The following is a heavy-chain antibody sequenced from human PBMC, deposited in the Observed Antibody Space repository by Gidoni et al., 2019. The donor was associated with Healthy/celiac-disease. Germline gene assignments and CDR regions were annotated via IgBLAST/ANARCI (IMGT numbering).Heavy chain of an antibody. J-gene: IGHJ4*02. Sequence: EVQLVQSGAEVKKPGESLKISCKGSGYSFTSYWIGWVRQMPGKGLEWMGIIYPGDSDTRYSPSFQGQVTISADKSISTAYLQWSSLKASDTAMYYCARQRQSPTSLTPFDYWGQGTLVTVSS. V-gene: IGHV5-51*01. CDR3: ARQRQSPTSLTPFDY. CDR1: GYSFTSYW. CDR2: IYPGDSDT.